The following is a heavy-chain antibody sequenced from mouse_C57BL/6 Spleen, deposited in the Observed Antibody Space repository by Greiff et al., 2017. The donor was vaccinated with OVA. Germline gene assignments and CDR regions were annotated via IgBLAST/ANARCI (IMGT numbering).Heavy chain of an antibody. Sequence: EVKLVESGGGLVKPGGSLKLSCAASGFTFSDYGMHWVRQAPEKGLEWVAYISSGSSTIYYADTVKGRFTISRDNAKNTLFLQMTSLRSEDTAMYYCARGSNYYCDYWGQGTTLTVSS. CDR1: GFTFSDYG. J-gene: IGHJ2*01. CDR3: ARGSNYYCDY. CDR2: ISSGSSTI. V-gene: IGHV5-17*01. D-gene: IGHD2-5*01.